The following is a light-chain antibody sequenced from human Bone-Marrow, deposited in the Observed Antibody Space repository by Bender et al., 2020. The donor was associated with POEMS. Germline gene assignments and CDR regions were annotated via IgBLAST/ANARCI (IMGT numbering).Light chain of an antibody. V-gene: IGLV1-44*01. CDR3: SPYATNHIL. CDR1: SSNIGTNP. J-gene: IGLJ3*02. Sequence: QSVLTQPPSASGTPGQRVTISCSGSSSNIGTNPVNWYQQLPGTAPKLLIYINNQRPSGVPDRFSGSKSGTSASLAISGLQSEDEADYYCSPYATNHILFGGGTKLTVL. CDR2: INN.